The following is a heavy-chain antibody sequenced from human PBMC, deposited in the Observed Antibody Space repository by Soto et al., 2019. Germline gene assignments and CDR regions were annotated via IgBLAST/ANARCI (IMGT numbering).Heavy chain of an antibody. CDR1: GFTFSIYA. V-gene: IGHV3-23*01. J-gene: IGHJ4*02. Sequence: GGSLRLSCAASGFTFSIYAMMWVRQPPGKGQEWVAGMTGSGGDIRYADSVKGRFTISKDNSKNTLYLQMNSLRAEDTAMYYCAKDAVYGDGLWLAANWGQGTLVTVSS. D-gene: IGHD2-21*02. CDR2: MTGSGGDI. CDR3: AKDAVYGDGLWLAAN.